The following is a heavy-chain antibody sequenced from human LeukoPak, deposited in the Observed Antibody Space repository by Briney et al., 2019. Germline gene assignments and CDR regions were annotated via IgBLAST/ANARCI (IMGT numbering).Heavy chain of an antibody. Sequence: PGGSLRLSCAASGFTFNAYPMHWVRQAPGKGLEWVAVISYDGSNKYCAGSVKGRFTVSRDNSKNTLYLQMNSLRAEDTAVYYCARVHPLDIVVVVAATLDYWGQGTLVTVSS. CDR1: GFTFNAYP. V-gene: IGHV3-30*04. D-gene: IGHD2-15*01. CDR3: ARVHPLDIVVVVAATLDY. CDR2: ISYDGSNK. J-gene: IGHJ4*02.